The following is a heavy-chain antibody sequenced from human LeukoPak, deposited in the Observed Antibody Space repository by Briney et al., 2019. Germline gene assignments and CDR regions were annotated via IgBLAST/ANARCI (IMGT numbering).Heavy chain of an antibody. V-gene: IGHV4-59*08. D-gene: IGHD2-15*01. CDR2: IFYSGTT. CDR3: ARTYCSGGSCHFDY. Sequence: SETLSLTCTVSGGSIRSYYWSWIRQPPGKGLEWVGYIFYSGTTDSNPSLKSRVTISVDASKNQFSLKLSSVTAADTAVYYCARTYCSGGSCHFDYWGQGTLVTVSS. CDR1: GGSIRSYY. J-gene: IGHJ4*02.